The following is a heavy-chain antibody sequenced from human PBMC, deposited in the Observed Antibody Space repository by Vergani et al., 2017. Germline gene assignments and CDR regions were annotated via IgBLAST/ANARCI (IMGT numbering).Heavy chain of an antibody. V-gene: IGHV3-21*01. CDR3: ARTYFYDSSGYYGY. CDR2: ISSSSSYI. D-gene: IGHD3-22*01. CDR1: GFTFSTYS. J-gene: IGHJ4*02. Sequence: EVQLVESGGGLVKPGGSLRLSCAASGFTFSTYSMNWVRQAPGKGLEWVSSISSSSSYIYYADSVKGRLTISRDNAKNSLYLQMNSLSAEDTAVYYCARTYFYDSSGYYGYWGQGTRVTGSS.